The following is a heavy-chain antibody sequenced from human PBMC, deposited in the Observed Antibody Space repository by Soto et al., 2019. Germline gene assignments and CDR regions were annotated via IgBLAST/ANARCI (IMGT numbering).Heavy chain of an antibody. V-gene: IGHV3-33*01. D-gene: IGHD3-22*01. CDR3: ARVYTYYYDSSGPRYYFDY. CDR2: IWYDGSNK. Sequence: GGSLRLSCAASGFTFSSYGMHWVRQAPGKGLEWVAVIWYDGSNKYYADSVKGRFTIPRDNSKNTLYLQMNSLRAEDTAVYYCARVYTYYYDSSGPRYYFDYWGQGTLVTVSS. J-gene: IGHJ4*02. CDR1: GFTFSSYG.